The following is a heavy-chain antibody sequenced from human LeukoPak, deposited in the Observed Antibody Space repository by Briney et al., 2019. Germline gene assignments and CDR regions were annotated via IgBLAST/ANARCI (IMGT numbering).Heavy chain of an antibody. Sequence: GGSLRLSCAASGFTFSSYAMHWVRQAPGKGLEWVAVISYDGSNKYYADSVKGRFTISRDNSKNTLYLQMNSLRAEDTAVYYCARGITMVRGGTFYWGQGTLATVSS. V-gene: IGHV3-30*04. CDR3: ARGITMVRGGTFY. D-gene: IGHD3-10*01. CDR1: GFTFSSYA. J-gene: IGHJ4*02. CDR2: ISYDGSNK.